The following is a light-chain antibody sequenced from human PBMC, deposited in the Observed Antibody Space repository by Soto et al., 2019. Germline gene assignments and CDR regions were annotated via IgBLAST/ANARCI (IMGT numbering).Light chain of an antibody. Sequence: QSLLTQPASVSGSPGQSITISCAGTSSDIGAYNFVSWYQHHPGKAPKLLIYEVAYRPSGISNRFSGSKSANTASLTISGLQAEDEADYFCTSYRSATTPPYVFGSGTKVTVL. J-gene: IGLJ1*01. V-gene: IGLV2-14*01. CDR2: EVA. CDR1: SSDIGAYNF. CDR3: TSYRSATTPPYV.